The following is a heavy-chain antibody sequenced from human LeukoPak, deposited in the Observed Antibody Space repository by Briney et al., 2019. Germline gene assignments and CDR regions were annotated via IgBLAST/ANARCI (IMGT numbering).Heavy chain of an antibody. J-gene: IGHJ4*02. Sequence: ASVEVSCKASGYTFTSYGISWVRQAPGQGLEWMGWISAYNGDTNYAQKLQGRVTMTTDTSTSTAYMELRSLRSDDTAVYYCARDSLGYSNYDYWGQGTLVTVSS. V-gene: IGHV1-18*01. CDR1: GYTFTSYG. CDR2: ISAYNGDT. CDR3: ARDSLGYSNYDY. D-gene: IGHD4-11*01.